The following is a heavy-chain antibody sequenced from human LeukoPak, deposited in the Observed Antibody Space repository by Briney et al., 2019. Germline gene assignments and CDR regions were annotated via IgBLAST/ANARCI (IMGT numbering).Heavy chain of an antibody. CDR3: AKGATNFDY. Sequence: GGPLRLPCAASGFTFCGHAMSWPRPAPGKGLEWVSAISRSGGSTYYPDSVKGRFTISRDNSKITLYLQMNSLRAEDTAVYYCAKGATNFDYWGQGTLVTVSS. CDR2: ISRSGGST. J-gene: IGHJ4*02. CDR1: GFTFCGHA. V-gene: IGHV3-23*01.